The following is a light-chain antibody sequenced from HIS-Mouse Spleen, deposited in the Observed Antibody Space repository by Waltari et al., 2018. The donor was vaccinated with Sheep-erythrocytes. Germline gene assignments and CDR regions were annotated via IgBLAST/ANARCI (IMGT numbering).Light chain of an antibody. V-gene: IGLV2-23*01. CDR3: CSYAGSSTPWV. Sequence: QSALTQPASVSGSPGQSITISCTGTRSDVGSYNLVSWYQQQPGKAPKLMMYEGSKRPSGVSNRFAGYKSGNTASLTISGLQAEDEADYYCCSYAGSSTPWVFGGGTKLTVL. CDR2: EGS. CDR1: RSDVGSYNL. J-gene: IGLJ3*02.